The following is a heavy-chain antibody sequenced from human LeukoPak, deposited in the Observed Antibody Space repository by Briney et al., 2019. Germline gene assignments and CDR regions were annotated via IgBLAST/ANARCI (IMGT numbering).Heavy chain of an antibody. D-gene: IGHD3-10*01. J-gene: IGHJ3*02. CDR1: GGSISSYY. Sequence: PSETLSLTCTVSGGSISSYYWSWIRQPPGKGLEWIGYIYYSGSTNYNPSLKSRVTISVDTSKNQFSLKLSFVTAADTAVYYCARCMGSYSDAFDIWGQGTMVTVSS. CDR3: ARCMGSYSDAFDI. V-gene: IGHV4-59*01. CDR2: IYYSGST.